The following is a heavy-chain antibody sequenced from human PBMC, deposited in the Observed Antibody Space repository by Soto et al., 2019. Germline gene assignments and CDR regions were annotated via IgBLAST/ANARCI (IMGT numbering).Heavy chain of an antibody. D-gene: IGHD5-12*01. J-gene: IGHJ4*02. Sequence: ASVKVSCKASGFTFSKFAIQCVRQAPGQGPEWMGWINAGNGNTKYSQKFQGRFTITRDTSANTAYMDLRSLTSEDTAVYFCARGIWVATSASYYFDNWGQGTQVTVSS. CDR1: GFTFSKFA. CDR2: INAGNGNT. V-gene: IGHV1-3*01. CDR3: ARGIWVATSASYYFDN.